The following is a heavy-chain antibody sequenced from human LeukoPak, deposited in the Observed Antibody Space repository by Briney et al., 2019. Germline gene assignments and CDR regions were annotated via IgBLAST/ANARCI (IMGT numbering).Heavy chain of an antibody. CDR2: IYYSGSI. V-gene: IGHV4-59*04. J-gene: IGHJ4*02. CDR1: DDSITMYY. CDR3: ARKTAAGAYFDY. D-gene: IGHD6-13*01. Sequence: SETLSLTCSVSDDSITMYYWTWIRQPPGKGLEWIGYIYYSGSIHYNLSLKSRVTMSVDTSKNQFSLKLSSVTAVDTAVYYCARKTAAGAYFDYWGQGTLVTVSS.